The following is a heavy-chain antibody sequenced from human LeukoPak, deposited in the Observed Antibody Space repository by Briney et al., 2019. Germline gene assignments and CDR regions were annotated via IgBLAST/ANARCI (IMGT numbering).Heavy chain of an antibody. V-gene: IGHV5-51*01. CDR2: IYHGDSDT. CDR1: GYSFTSYW. CDR3: ARHCSSTSCYGYYFDY. J-gene: IGHJ4*02. Sequence: WESLKISCKGSGYSFTSYWIGWVRQMPGKGLEWMGIIYHGDSDTRYSPSFQGQVTISADKSISTAYLQWSSLKASDTAMYYCARHCSSTSCYGYYFDYWGQGTLVTVSS. D-gene: IGHD2-2*01.